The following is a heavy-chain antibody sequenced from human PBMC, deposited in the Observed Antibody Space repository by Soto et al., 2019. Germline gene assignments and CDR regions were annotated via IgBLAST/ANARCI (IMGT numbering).Heavy chain of an antibody. V-gene: IGHV4-39*07. CDR2: IYYSGST. J-gene: IGHJ6*03. Sequence: SETLSLTCTVSGGSISSSSYYWGWIRQPPGKGLEWIGSIYYSGSTYYNPSLKSRVTISVDTSKNQFSLQLSSVTAADSAVYYCARESRDFYYYYLEVWGKGTTVTVSS. CDR3: ARESRDFYYYYLEV. CDR1: GGSISSSSYY.